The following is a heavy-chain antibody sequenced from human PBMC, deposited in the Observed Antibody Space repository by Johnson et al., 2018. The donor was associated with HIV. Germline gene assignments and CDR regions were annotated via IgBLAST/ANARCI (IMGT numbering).Heavy chain of an antibody. D-gene: IGHD3-22*01. CDR2: LSWNGGSI. J-gene: IGHJ3*02. CDR1: GFTVSSNY. Sequence: VQLVESGGGLVQPGGSLRLSCAASGFTVSSNYMSWVRQAPGKGLEWVSGLSWNGGSIDYADSVKGRFTISSDHAKNSLYLQMNSLRAEDTALYYCARAITMIVVVTTGDAFDIWGQGTMVTVSS. CDR3: ARAITMIVVVTTGDAFDI. V-gene: IGHV3-20*04.